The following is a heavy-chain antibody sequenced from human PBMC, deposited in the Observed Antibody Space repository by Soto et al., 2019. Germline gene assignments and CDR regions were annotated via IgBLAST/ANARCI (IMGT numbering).Heavy chain of an antibody. CDR1: GFTFSSYW. Sequence: GGSLRLSCAASGFTFSSYWMSWVRQAPGKGLEWVANIKQDGSEKYYVDSVKGRFTISRDNAKNSLYLQMNSLRAEDTAVYYCARDGASSGWPYYYYYGMDVWGQGTTVTVSS. CDR3: ARDGASSGWPYYYYYGMDV. D-gene: IGHD6-19*01. CDR2: IKQDGSEK. J-gene: IGHJ6*02. V-gene: IGHV3-7*01.